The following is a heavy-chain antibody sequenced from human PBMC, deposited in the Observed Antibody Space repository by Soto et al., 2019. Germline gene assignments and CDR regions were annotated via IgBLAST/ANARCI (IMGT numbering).Heavy chain of an antibody. CDR1: HSTFTKYG. D-gene: IGHD1-1*01. Sequence: VQLVQSGGEVRKPGASVMVSCVPSHSTFTKYGFSWVRQAPGQGLEWMGWIFDYNGHTNHAQKLQDRITLTINPSTTIAYLQLRNLKSDDTAVYYCASLSQSGGVQYWGEGTLVTVSS. J-gene: IGHJ4*02. V-gene: IGHV1-18*04. CDR3: ASLSQSGGVQY. CDR2: IFDYNGHT.